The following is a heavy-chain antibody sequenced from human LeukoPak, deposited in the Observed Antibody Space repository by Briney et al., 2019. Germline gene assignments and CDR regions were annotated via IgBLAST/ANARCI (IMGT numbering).Heavy chain of an antibody. CDR3: ARTKALSGTALAH. Sequence: SVKVSRTSSVGGFTIYLFTWVRHARGQGLEWVGGSTPLLGETSNAERFRSRVTTTADEATRTEYMERRSLRSEETTAYYCARTKALSGTALAHWGEGTLVSLPS. CDR1: VGGFTIYL. CDR2: STPLLGET. D-gene: IGHD1-7*01. J-gene: IGHJ4*02. V-gene: IGHV1-69*10.